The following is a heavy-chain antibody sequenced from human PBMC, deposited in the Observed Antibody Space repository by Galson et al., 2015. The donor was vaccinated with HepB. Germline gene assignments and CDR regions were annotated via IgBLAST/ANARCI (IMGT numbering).Heavy chain of an antibody. CDR2: ISAYNGNT. D-gene: IGHD3-10*01. J-gene: IGHJ4*02. Sequence: SVKVSCKASGYTFTSYGISWVRQAPGQGLEWMGWISAYNGNTNYAQKLQGRVTMTTDTSTSTAYMELRSLRSDDTAVYYCARDMGGSGSYYNPRAWDNDYWGQGTLVTVAS. CDR1: GYTFTSYG. V-gene: IGHV1-18*04. CDR3: ARDMGGSGSYYNPRAWDNDY.